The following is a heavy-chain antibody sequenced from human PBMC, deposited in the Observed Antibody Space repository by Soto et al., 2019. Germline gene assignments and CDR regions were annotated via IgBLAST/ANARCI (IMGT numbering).Heavy chain of an antibody. D-gene: IGHD1-26*01. CDR1: GDSVSSNSAA. CDR2: TFYRSKWYN. Sequence: SQTLSLTCAISGDSVSSNSAAWSWIRQSPSRGLEWLGRTFYRSKWYNDYAVSVKGRITINPDTFKNQFSLQLNSVTPEDTAVYYCAKEGGNHYYYYAMDVWGQGTTVTVSS. CDR3: AKEGGNHYYYYAMDV. V-gene: IGHV6-1*01. J-gene: IGHJ6*02.